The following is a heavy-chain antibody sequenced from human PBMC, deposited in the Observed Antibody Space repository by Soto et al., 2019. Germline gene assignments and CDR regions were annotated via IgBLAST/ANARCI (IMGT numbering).Heavy chain of an antibody. CDR2: IYHSGST. J-gene: IGHJ5*02. Sequence: QLQLQESGSGLVKPSQTLSLTCAVSGGSISSGGYSWSWIRQPPGKGLEWIGYIYHSGSTYYNPSPXQXXTISVDRSKNQFSLKLSTVTAADTAVYYCARVPPPWGHGTLVTVSS. V-gene: IGHV4-30-2*01. CDR1: GGSISSGGYS. CDR3: ARVPPP.